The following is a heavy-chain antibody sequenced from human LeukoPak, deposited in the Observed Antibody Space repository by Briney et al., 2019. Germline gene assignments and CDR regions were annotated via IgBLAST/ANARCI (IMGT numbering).Heavy chain of an antibody. CDR1: GYTFTGYY. CDR2: INPNSGDT. D-gene: IGHD3-16*01. CDR3: ARSARVNWGSGY. Sequence: GASVKVSCTASGYTFTGYYMHWVRQAPGQGFEWMGCINPNSGDTNYAQNFQGRVTMTRDTSISTAYMELSRLRSDDTAVYYCARSARVNWGSGYWGQGTLVTVPP. J-gene: IGHJ4*02. V-gene: IGHV1-2*02.